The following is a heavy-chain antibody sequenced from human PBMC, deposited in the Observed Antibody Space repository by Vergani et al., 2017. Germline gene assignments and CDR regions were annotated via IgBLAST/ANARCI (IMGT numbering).Heavy chain of an antibody. J-gene: IGHJ4*02. Sequence: VQLVESGGGLVQPGGSLRLSCAASGFTFSNYGMHWVRQAPGKGLEWVAFLRYDASNEYYADSVRGRFTISRDISKNTLYLQMNSLRPEDTALYYCAKDAGQLIRCFDYWGQGTLVTVSS. CDR2: LRYDASNE. V-gene: IGHV3-30*02. D-gene: IGHD6-13*01. CDR1: GFTFSNYG. CDR3: AKDAGQLIRCFDY.